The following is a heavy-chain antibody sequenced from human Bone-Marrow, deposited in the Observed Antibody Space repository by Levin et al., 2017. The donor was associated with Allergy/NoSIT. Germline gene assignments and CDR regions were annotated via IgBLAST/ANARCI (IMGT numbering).Heavy chain of an antibody. CDR1: GGSFSGYY. V-gene: IGHV4-34*01. CDR2: ITHSGST. J-gene: IGHJ6*02. Sequence: SETLSLTCAVYGGSFSGYYWTWIRQPPGKGLEWVGEITHSGSTNYNPSLKSRVSISLDTSKNQFSLKLSSVTAADTAVYYCAGLDYYYYGLDVWGQGTTVTVSS. CDR3: AGLDYYYYGLDV.